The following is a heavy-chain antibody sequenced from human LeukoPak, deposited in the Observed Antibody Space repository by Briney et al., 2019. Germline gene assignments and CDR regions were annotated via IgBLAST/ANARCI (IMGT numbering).Heavy chain of an antibody. D-gene: IGHD2-2*01. CDR2: INPNSGGT. Sequence: ASVKVSCKASGYTFTGYYMHWVRQAPGQGLEWMGWINPNSGGTNYAQKFQGRVTMTRDTSISTAYMELSRLRSDDTAVYYCARESCSSTSCYAYEDYWGQGTLVIVSS. V-gene: IGHV1-2*02. CDR1: GYTFTGYY. J-gene: IGHJ4*02. CDR3: ARESCSSTSCYAYEDY.